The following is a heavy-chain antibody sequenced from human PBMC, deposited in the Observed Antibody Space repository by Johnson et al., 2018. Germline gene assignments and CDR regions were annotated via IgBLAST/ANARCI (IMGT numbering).Heavy chain of an antibody. CDR1: GFTFDDYA. CDR3: AKDMGYGDYRQPDDAFDI. J-gene: IGHJ3*02. D-gene: IGHD4-17*01. CDR2: ISWNSGSI. Sequence: EVQLVETGGGLVQPGRSLRLSCAASGFTFDDYAMHWVRQAPGKGLEWVSGISWNSGSIGYADSVKGRFTISRDNAKNSLYLQMNSLRAEDTALYYCAKDMGYGDYRQPDDAFDIWGQGTMVTVSS. V-gene: IGHV3-9*01.